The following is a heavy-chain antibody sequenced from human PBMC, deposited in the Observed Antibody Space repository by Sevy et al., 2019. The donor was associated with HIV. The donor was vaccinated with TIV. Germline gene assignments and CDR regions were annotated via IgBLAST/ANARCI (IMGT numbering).Heavy chain of an antibody. CDR1: GFTVSSNY. J-gene: IGHJ4*01. V-gene: IGHV3-21*01. D-gene: IGHD2-2*01. CDR3: ARDGGCTSTSCLLYFDY. CDR2: ISGFSSYI. Sequence: GGSLRLSCAASGFTVSSNYMSWVRQAPGKGLEWVSSISGFSSYIYYADSVKGRFTISRDNAKNSLYLQMNSLRAEDTAVYYCARDGGCTSTSCLLYFDYWGQGTLVTVSS.